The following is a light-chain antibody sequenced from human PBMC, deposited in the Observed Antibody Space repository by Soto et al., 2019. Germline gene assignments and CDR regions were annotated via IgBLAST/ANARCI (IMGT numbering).Light chain of an antibody. CDR3: SSYTTNSTRV. J-gene: IGLJ1*01. V-gene: IGLV2-14*03. Sequence: SALTQPASVSGSPGQSIAISCTGTSSDVGAYDFVSWYQQHPDKAPKLMIYEVSHRPSGVSYRFSGSKSVNTATLTISGLQAEDEADYYCSSYTTNSTRVFGTGTTLTVL. CDR2: EVS. CDR1: SSDVGAYDF.